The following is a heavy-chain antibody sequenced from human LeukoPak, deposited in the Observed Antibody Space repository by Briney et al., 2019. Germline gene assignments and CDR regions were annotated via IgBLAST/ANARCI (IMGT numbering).Heavy chain of an antibody. Sequence: SETLSLTCTVSGGSISSYYWSWIRQPPGKGLEWIGYIYYSGSTNYNPSLKSRVSISVDTSKNQFSLKLSSVTAADTAVYYCARHDYVGGSIGPWGQGTLVTVSS. CDR2: IYYSGST. CDR3: ARHDYVGGSIGP. J-gene: IGHJ4*02. CDR1: GGSISSYY. V-gene: IGHV4-59*08. D-gene: IGHD4/OR15-4a*01.